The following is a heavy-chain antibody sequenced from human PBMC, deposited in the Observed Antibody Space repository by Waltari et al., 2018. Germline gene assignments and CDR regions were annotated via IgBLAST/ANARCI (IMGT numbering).Heavy chain of an antibody. CDR3: ARDDADSSNFGGF. Sequence: QLVQSGAEVKKTGASVKVSCKASGYIFSNYGITWVRKAPGQGLEWMGWIYPYSVNTNYEQSLQGRVTLTTDTSTTTAYMEIRSLRSDDTAIYYCARDDADSSNFGGFWGQGTLVTVSS. J-gene: IGHJ4*02. CDR1: GYIFSNYG. V-gene: IGHV1-18*01. CDR2: IYPYSVNT. D-gene: IGHD6-13*01.